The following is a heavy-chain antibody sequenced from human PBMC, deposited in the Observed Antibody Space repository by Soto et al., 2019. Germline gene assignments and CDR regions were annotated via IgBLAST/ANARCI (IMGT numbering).Heavy chain of an antibody. V-gene: IGHV1-69*01. Sequence: QVQLVQSGAEVRRPGSSVRVSCKASGGTFSSSTISWVRQAPGQGLEWVGGITPICGKANYAKKFQGRVTITADESTNTAYMELMSLRSEDTALYFCAWGWGSDSTTYYYAYWGQGTSVTVSS. J-gene: IGHJ1*01. CDR2: ITPICGKA. CDR1: GGTFSSST. CDR3: AWGWGSDSTTYYYAY. D-gene: IGHD3-22*01.